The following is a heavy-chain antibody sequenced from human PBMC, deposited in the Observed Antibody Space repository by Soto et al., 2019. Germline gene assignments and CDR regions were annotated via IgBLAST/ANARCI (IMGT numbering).Heavy chain of an antibody. V-gene: IGHV1-69*13. CDR3: ARPYDSSGYYYSYYYGMDV. J-gene: IGHJ6*02. CDR2: IIPIFGTT. D-gene: IGHD3-22*01. CDR1: GGTFSSYA. Sequence: ASVKVSCKASGGTFSSYAISWVRQAPGQGLEWMGGIIPIFGTTNYAQKFQGRVTITADESTSTAYMELSSLRSEDTAVYYCARPYDSSGYYYSYYYGMDVWGQGTTVTVSS.